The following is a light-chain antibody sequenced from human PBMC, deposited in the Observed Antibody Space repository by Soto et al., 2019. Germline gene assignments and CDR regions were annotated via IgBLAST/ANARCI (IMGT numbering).Light chain of an antibody. Sequence: DIPMTQSPSTLSASVGDRVTITCRASQSISSWLAWYQQKPGKAPKLLIYDASSLESGVPSRFSGSGSGTEFTLTISSLQPDDFATYYCQQYNSFPLTFGGGTKVEIK. CDR2: DAS. CDR1: QSISSW. J-gene: IGKJ4*01. CDR3: QQYNSFPLT. V-gene: IGKV1-5*01.